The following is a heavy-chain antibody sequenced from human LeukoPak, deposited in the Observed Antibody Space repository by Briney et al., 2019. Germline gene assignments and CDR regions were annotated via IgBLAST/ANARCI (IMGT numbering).Heavy chain of an antibody. J-gene: IGHJ4*02. CDR2: ISSSSGTI. CDR3: ARDSSGWYRSDY. Sequence: SYISSSSGTIYYADSVKGRFTISRDNAKNSLYLLMNSLRDEDTAVYYCARDSSGWYRSDYWGQGTLVTVSS. D-gene: IGHD6-19*01. V-gene: IGHV3-48*02.